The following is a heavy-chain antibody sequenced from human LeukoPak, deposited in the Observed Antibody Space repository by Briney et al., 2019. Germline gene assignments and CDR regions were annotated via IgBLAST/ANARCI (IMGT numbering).Heavy chain of an antibody. Sequence: PSETLSLTCTVSGGSISSSSYYWGWIRQPPGKGLEWIGSIYYSGSTYYNPSLKSRVTISVDTSKNQFSLKLSSVTAADTAVYYCARDRREWELSEYFSPRQYNWFDPWGQGTLVTVSS. J-gene: IGHJ5*02. CDR1: GGSISSSSYY. D-gene: IGHD1-26*01. CDR2: IYYSGST. CDR3: ARDRREWELSEYFSPRQYNWFDP. V-gene: IGHV4-39*07.